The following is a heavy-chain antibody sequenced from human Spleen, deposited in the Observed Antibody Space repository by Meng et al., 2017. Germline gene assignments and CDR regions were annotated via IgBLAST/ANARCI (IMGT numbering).Heavy chain of an antibody. Sequence: GESLKISCKGSGYSFTKYWIGWVRQMPGKGLEWMGIIYPGDSGTRYSPSFQGQVTISADKSISTAYLQWSSLKASDTAMYYCARLVGDNYYDSSGYYGGAFDIWGQGTMVTVSS. CDR3: ARLVGDNYYDSSGYYGGAFDI. D-gene: IGHD3-22*01. V-gene: IGHV5-51*01. CDR1: GYSFTKYW. CDR2: IYPGDSGT. J-gene: IGHJ3*02.